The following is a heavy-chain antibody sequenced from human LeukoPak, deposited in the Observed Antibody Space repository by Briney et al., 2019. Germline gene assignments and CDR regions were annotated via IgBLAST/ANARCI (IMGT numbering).Heavy chain of an antibody. D-gene: IGHD2-8*01. J-gene: IGHJ3*02. CDR2: IYSGGST. V-gene: IGHV3-66*02. CDR3: TRVVLMVYAKAFDI. CDR1: GFTVSSNY. Sequence: QPGGSLRLSCAASGFTVSSNYMSWVRQAPGKGLEWVSFIYSGGSTYYADSVKGRFTVSRDNSKNTLYLQMNSLRAEDTAVYYCTRVVLMVYAKAFDIWGQGTMVTVSS.